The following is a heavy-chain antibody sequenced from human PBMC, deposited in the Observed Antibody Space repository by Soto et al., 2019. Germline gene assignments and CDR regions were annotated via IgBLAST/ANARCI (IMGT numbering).Heavy chain of an antibody. CDR3: AKDLGDGSGSPWVWYYYYGMDV. Sequence: QVQLVESGGGVVQPGMSLRLSCAASGFTFSSYGMHWVRQAPGKGLEWVAVISYDGSNKYYADSVKGRFTISRDNSKNALYLQMNSLRAEDTAVYSCAKDLGDGSGSPWVWYYYYGMDVWGHGTTVTVSS. J-gene: IGHJ6*02. CDR1: GFTFSSYG. CDR2: ISYDGSNK. D-gene: IGHD3-10*01. V-gene: IGHV3-30*18.